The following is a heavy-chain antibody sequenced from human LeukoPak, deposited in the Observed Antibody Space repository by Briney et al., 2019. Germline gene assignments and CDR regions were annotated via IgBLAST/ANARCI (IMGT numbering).Heavy chain of an antibody. CDR3: AKDLGSYQRRYYFDY. D-gene: IGHD1-26*01. V-gene: IGHV3-30*02. J-gene: IGHJ4*02. Sequence: GGSLRLSCAASGFTFSSYGMHWVRQAPGKGLEWVAFIRYDGSNKYYADSVKGRFTISRDNSKNTLYLQMNSLRAEDTAVYYCAKDLGSYQRRYYFDYWGQGTLVTVSS. CDR2: IRYDGSNK. CDR1: GFTFSSYG.